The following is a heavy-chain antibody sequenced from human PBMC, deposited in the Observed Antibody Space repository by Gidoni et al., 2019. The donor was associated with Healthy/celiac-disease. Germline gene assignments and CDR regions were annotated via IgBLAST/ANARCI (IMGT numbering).Heavy chain of an antibody. CDR2: ISYDGSNK. Sequence: QVQLVESGGGVVQPGRSLRLSCAASGFTFSSYAMPWVRQAPGKGLEWVAVISYDGSNKYYADSVKGRFTISRDNSKNTLYLQMNSLRAEDTAVYFCARGDSSGYLKYYFDYWGQGTLVTVSS. CDR3: ARGDSSGYLKYYFDY. J-gene: IGHJ4*02. CDR1: GFTFSSYA. D-gene: IGHD3-22*01. V-gene: IGHV3-30-3*01.